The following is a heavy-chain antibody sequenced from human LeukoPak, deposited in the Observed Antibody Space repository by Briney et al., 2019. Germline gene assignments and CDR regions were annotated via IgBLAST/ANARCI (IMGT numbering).Heavy chain of an antibody. V-gene: IGHV4-59*01. CDR1: GGSIRSYY. Sequence: PSETLSLTCTVSGGSIRSYYWSWIRQPPGKGLEWIGYIYYSGSTNYNPSLKSRVTISVDTSKNQLSLKLSSVTAVDTAVYYCARGGFFLDYWGQGTLVTVSS. D-gene: IGHD3-10*01. J-gene: IGHJ4*02. CDR3: ARGGFFLDY. CDR2: IYYSGST.